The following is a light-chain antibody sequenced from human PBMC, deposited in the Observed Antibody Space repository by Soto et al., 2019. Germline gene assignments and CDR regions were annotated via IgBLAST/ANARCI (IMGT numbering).Light chain of an antibody. CDR2: SAS. CDR3: QQYYNSPPYT. CDR1: QNVDTN. V-gene: IGKV3-15*01. J-gene: IGKJ2*01. Sequence: EVVMTQSPATLSVSPGDRATLSGSASQNVDTNVAWYQQKPGQAPRLIVHSASTRATGIPTRFTGIGAGTDFALTIRGRQSDDFAVYYCQQYYNSPPYTFGQGTKLQIK.